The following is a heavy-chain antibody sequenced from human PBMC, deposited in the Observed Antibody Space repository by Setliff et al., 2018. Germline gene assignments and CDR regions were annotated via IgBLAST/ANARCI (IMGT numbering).Heavy chain of an antibody. J-gene: IGHJ4*02. Sequence: ASVKVSCKASGYTFTEYSIHWVRQAPGQGLEWMGWINPNTGGSNYAQKFQGRVTMSTDTSISTAYMEMSRLTSDDTAVYYCEKVNYYDKSAYLPFDYWGQGTQVTVSS. V-gene: IGHV1-2*02. CDR3: EKVNYYDKSAYLPFDY. CDR2: INPNTGGS. D-gene: IGHD3-22*01. CDR1: GYTFTEYS.